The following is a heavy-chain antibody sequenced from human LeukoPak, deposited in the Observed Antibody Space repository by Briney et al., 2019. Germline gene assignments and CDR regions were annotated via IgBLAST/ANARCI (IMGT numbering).Heavy chain of an antibody. D-gene: IGHD3-3*01. Sequence: SETLSLACSVSGGSISRSSYYWTWIRQSPGRGLEWIGNTYYSGSTLYNPSLKSRVTISVDTSKNQFSLRLTSVTAADTAVYYCARPRGDLWSGYDYWGQGVLVTVSP. V-gene: IGHV4-39*01. J-gene: IGHJ4*02. CDR1: GGSISRSSYY. CDR3: ARPRGDLWSGYDY. CDR2: TYYSGST.